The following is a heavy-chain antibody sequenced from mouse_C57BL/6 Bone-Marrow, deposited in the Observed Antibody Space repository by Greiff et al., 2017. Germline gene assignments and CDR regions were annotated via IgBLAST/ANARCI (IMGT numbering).Heavy chain of an antibody. Sequence: QVQLQQPGAELVKPGASVKLSCKASGYTFTSYWMQWVKQRPGQGLEWIGEIDPSDSYTNYNQKFKGKATLTVDTSSSTAYMQLSSLTSEDSAVYDCARLWLLRGYAMDYWGQGTSVTVSS. CDR3: ARLWLLRGYAMDY. CDR1: GYTFTSYW. V-gene: IGHV1-50*01. CDR2: IDPSDSYT. J-gene: IGHJ4*01. D-gene: IGHD2-3*01.